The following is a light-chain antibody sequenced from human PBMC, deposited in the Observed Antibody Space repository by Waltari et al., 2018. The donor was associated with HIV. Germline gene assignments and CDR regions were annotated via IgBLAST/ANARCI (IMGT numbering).Light chain of an antibody. CDR1: SSNIGHTY. CDR3: GTWDSSLSADV. J-gene: IGLJ3*02. Sequence: QSVLTQPPSVSAAPGQKVTISCSGSSSNIGHTYVSWYQQLPGTAPKLLIYDNNKRPSGIPDRFSGSKSGTSATLGITGLQTGDEADYYCGTWDSSLSADVFGGGTKLTVL. V-gene: IGLV1-51*01. CDR2: DNN.